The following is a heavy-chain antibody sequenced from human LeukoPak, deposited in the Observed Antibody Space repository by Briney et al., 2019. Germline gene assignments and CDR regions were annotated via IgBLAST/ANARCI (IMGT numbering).Heavy chain of an antibody. J-gene: IGHJ4*02. V-gene: IGHV1-46*01. CDR1: GYTFTSYY. D-gene: IGHD3-22*01. Sequence: ASVKVSCKASGYTFTSYYMHWVRQAPGQGLEWMGIINPSGGSTSYAQKFQGRVTMTRDTSTSTVYMELSSLRSEDTAVYYCARDSPSSVYDSSGYYYVDYWGQGTLVTVSS. CDR2: INPSGGST. CDR3: ARDSPSSVYDSSGYYYVDY.